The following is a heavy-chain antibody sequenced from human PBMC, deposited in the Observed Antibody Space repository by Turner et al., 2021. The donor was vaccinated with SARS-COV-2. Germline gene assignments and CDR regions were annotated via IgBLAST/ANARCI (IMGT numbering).Heavy chain of an antibody. CDR2: IYYSGST. J-gene: IGHJ4*02. Sequence: QLQLQESGPGLVKLSETLSLTCTVSGGSISSSSYYWGWIRQPPGKGLEWIGNIYYSGSTYYNPSLKSRVTISVDTSKNHFSLKLSSVTAADTAVYYCASEAVVYFDTSGYYWDYWGQGTLVTVSS. D-gene: IGHD3-22*01. V-gene: IGHV4-39*02. CDR3: ASEAVVYFDTSGYYWDY. CDR1: GGSISSSSYY.